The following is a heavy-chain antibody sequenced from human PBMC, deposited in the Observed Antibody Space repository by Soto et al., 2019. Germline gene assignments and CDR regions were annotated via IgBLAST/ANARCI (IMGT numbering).Heavy chain of an antibody. Sequence: QVQLVQSGAEVKKPGSSVKVSCTASGGTFSSYAISWVRQAPGQGLEWMGGIIPIFGTANYAQKFQGRVTITADESTSTAYMELSSLSSEDTAVYYCASHGITGTWVYYYGMDVWGQGTTVTVSS. CDR3: ASHGITGTWVYYYGMDV. V-gene: IGHV1-69*12. CDR2: IIPIFGTA. CDR1: GGTFSSYA. J-gene: IGHJ6*02. D-gene: IGHD1-7*01.